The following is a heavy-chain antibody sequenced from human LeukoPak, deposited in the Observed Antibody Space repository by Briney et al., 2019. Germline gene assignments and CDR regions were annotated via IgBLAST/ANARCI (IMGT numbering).Heavy chain of an antibody. V-gene: IGHV3-7*03. CDR3: ARDFLAFTSIYGMDV. J-gene: IGHJ6*04. CDR2: IKQDGTEK. Sequence: GGSLRLSCAASGFTFSSYWMSWVRQAPGKGLEWVANIKQDGTEKIYVDSVKGRFTSSRDNAKNSLYLQMNSLRAEDTAVYYCARDFLAFTSIYGMDVWGKGTTVTVPS. CDR1: GFTFSSYW.